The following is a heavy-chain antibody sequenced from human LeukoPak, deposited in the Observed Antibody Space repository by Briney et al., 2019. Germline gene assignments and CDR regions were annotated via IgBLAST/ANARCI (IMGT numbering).Heavy chain of an antibody. CDR1: GFTFSNAW. V-gene: IGHV3-15*01. CDR3: TTEKAYYYGSGSYWYYFDY. D-gene: IGHD3-10*01. Sequence: PGGSLRLSCAASGFTFSNAWMSWVRQAPGKGLEWVGRIKSKTDGGTTDYAAPAKGRFTISRDDSKNTLYLQMNSLKTEDTAVYYCTTEKAYYYGSGSYWYYFDYWGQGTLVTVSS. CDR2: IKSKTDGGTT. J-gene: IGHJ4*02.